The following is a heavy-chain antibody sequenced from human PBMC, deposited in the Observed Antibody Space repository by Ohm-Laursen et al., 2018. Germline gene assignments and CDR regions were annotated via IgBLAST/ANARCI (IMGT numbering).Heavy chain of an antibody. CDR2: ISYDGSNK. CDR3: AKDLWGGWSRGDAFDI. Sequence: SLRLSCAAPGFTFSSYGMHWVRQAPGKGLEWVAVISYDGSNKYYADSVKGRFTISRDNSKNTLYLQMNSLRAEDTAVYYCAKDLWGGWSRGDAFDIWGQGTMVTVSS. D-gene: IGHD6-19*01. V-gene: IGHV3-30*18. J-gene: IGHJ3*02. CDR1: GFTFSSYG.